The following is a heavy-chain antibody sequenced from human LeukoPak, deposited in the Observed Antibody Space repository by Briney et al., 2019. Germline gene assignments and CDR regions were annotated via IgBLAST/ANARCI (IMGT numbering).Heavy chain of an antibody. CDR1: GFTFSSYE. Sequence: PGGSLRLSCAASGFTFSSYEMNWVRQAPGKGLEWISYISSSGNIIYYADSVKGRFTISRDNAKNSLYLQMNSLRAEDTAVYYCAKSHPSYALDIWGQGTMVTVSS. CDR2: ISSSGNII. CDR3: AKSHPSYALDI. D-gene: IGHD2-2*01. J-gene: IGHJ3*02. V-gene: IGHV3-48*03.